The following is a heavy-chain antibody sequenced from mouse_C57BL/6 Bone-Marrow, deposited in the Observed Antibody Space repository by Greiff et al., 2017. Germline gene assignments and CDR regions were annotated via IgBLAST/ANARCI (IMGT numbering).Heavy chain of an antibody. CDR2: IDPENGDT. Sequence: VQLQQSGAELVRPGASVKLSCTASGFTIKDDYMHWVKQRPEQGLEWIGWIDPENGDTEYASKFQGKATITADTSSNTAYLQLSSLTSEDTAVYYGTTWASSWYYDVWGTGTTVTVSA. V-gene: IGHV14-4*01. CDR3: TTWASSWYYDV. CDR1: GFTIKDDY. J-gene: IGHJ1*03.